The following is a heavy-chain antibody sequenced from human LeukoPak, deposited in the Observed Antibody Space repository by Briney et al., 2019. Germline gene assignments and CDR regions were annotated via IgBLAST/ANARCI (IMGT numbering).Heavy chain of an antibody. CDR2: ISDSGST. J-gene: IGHJ4*02. Sequence: SETLSLTCTVSGGSIGSYYWSWVRQFPGKGLEWIGYISDSGSTNYSPSLESRVPISVDTSKNKFFLILSSVTAADTAVYYCARRGGTVVGDTGYHYWYFDNWGQGTLVTVSS. CDR3: ARRGGTVVGDTGYHYWYFDN. V-gene: IGHV4-59*08. CDR1: GGSIGSYY. D-gene: IGHD5-12*01.